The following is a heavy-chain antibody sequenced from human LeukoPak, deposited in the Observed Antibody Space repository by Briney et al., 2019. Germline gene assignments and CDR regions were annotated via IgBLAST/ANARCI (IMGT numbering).Heavy chain of an antibody. CDR3: ARNIRSYDFWSGPINWFDP. CDR2: INPNSGGT. CDR1: GYTFTGHY. V-gene: IGHV1-2*02. J-gene: IGHJ5*02. Sequence: ASVKVSCKASGYTFTGHYIHWVRQAPGQGLEWMGWINPNSGGTTYAQKFQGRVTMTRDTSISTAYMDLSRLTSDDTAVYYCARNIRSYDFWSGPINWFDPWGQGTLVTVSS. D-gene: IGHD3-3*01.